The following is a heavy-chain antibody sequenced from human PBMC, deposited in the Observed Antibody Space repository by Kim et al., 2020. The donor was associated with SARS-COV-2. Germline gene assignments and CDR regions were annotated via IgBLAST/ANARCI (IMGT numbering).Heavy chain of an antibody. Sequence: TGYSPSFQGQVTISADKSISTAYLQWSSLKASATAMYYCARSDSGYYFDYWGQGTLVTVSS. J-gene: IGHJ4*02. CDR2: T. D-gene: IGHD5-12*01. V-gene: IGHV5-51*01. CDR3: ARSDSGYYFDY.